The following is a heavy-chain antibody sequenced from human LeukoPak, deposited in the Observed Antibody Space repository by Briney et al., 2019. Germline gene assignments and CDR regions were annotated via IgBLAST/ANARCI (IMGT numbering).Heavy chain of an antibody. V-gene: IGHV1-69*13. Sequence: SVKVSCTASGDTFSSHSLSWVRQAPGQGLEWMGRIISVFGTTNYAQKFQGRLTISADESSRTAYMELSSLRSEDTAVYFCATEWADAFDIWGQGTMVTVSS. J-gene: IGHJ3*02. CDR1: GDTFSSHS. D-gene: IGHD1-26*01. CDR2: IISVFGTT. CDR3: ATEWADAFDI.